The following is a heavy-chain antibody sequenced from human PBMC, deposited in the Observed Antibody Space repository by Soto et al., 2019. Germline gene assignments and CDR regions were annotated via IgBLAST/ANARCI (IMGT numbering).Heavy chain of an antibody. Sequence: SGKVSCKASGGTFSSYTISWVRQAPGQGLEWMGRIIPILGIANYAQKFQGRVTITADKSTSTAYMELSSLRSEDTAVYYCARVASSSSSDAFDIWGQGTMVTVSS. CDR1: GGTFSSYT. D-gene: IGHD6-6*01. CDR2: IIPILGIA. CDR3: ARVASSSSSDAFDI. V-gene: IGHV1-69*02. J-gene: IGHJ3*02.